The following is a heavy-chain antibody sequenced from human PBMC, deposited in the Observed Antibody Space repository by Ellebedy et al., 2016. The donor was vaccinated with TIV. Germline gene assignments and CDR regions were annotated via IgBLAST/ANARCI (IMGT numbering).Heavy chain of an antibody. J-gene: IGHJ4*02. V-gene: IGHV4-4*08. Sequence: MPSETLSLTCDVSGASMSYNDGSGVRRPPGKGLEWIGYIYDIGTTNYNPSLKSRVAISIDTSKNQFSLKLKSVTAADTAVYFCAKDVTNMLPWLKDRFNFWGQGTLVTVSS. CDR2: IYDIGTT. CDR3: AKDVTNMLPWLKDRFNF. D-gene: IGHD3-16*01. CDR1: GASMSYND.